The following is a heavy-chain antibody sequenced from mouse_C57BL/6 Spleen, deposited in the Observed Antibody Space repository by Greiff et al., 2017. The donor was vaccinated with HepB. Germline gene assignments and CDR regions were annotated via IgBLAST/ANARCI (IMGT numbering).Heavy chain of an antibody. Sequence: QVQLQQPGAELVRPGSSVKLSCKASGYTFTSYWMHWVKQRPIQGLDWIGNIDPSDSETHYNQKFKDKATLTVDKSSSTAYMQLSSLTSEDSAVYYCARGYYAMDYWGQGTSVTVSS. CDR3: ARGYYAMDY. J-gene: IGHJ4*01. CDR1: GYTFTSYW. CDR2: IDPSDSET. V-gene: IGHV1-52*01.